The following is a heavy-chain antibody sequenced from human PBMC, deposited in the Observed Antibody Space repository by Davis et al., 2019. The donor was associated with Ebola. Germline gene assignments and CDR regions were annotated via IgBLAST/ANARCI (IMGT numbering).Heavy chain of an antibody. Sequence: SVEVSCKASGGTFSSYAISWVRQAPGQGLEWMGGIIPIFGTANYAQKFQGRVTITADESTSTAYMELSSLRSEDTAVYYCARVGRSSSWISSYFDYWGQGTLVTVAS. CDR1: GGTFSSYA. V-gene: IGHV1-69*13. CDR2: IIPIFGTA. J-gene: IGHJ4*02. CDR3: ARVGRSSSWISSYFDY. D-gene: IGHD6-13*01.